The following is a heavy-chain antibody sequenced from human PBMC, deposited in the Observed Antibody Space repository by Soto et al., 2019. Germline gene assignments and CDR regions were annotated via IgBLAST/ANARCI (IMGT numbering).Heavy chain of an antibody. V-gene: IGHV3-48*01. CDR2: INSGSTSV. CDR1: GFIFNSYS. CDR3: ASSASPDVY. J-gene: IGHJ4*02. D-gene: IGHD1-26*01. Sequence: EVQLVESGGGLVQPGGSLRLSCVASGFIFNSYSMNWVRQAPGKGLEWISYINSGSTSVFYADSVKGRFTISRDNAKNSLYLQLNTLRAEDTAVYYWASSASPDVYWGQGTLVTVSS.